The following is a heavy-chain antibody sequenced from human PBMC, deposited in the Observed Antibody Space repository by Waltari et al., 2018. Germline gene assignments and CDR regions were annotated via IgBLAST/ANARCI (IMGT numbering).Heavy chain of an antibody. V-gene: IGHV4-34*01. J-gene: IGHJ6*02. D-gene: IGHD1-26*01. CDR1: GGSFSGYY. Sequence: QVQLQQWGAGLLKPSETLSLTCAVYGGSFSGYYWSWIRQPPGKGLEWIGEINHSGSTNYNPSLKSRVTISVDTSKNQFSLKLRSVTAADTAVYYCARSVGATRRYYYYYYGMDVWGQGTTVTVSS. CDR2: INHSGST. CDR3: ARSVGATRRYYYYYYGMDV.